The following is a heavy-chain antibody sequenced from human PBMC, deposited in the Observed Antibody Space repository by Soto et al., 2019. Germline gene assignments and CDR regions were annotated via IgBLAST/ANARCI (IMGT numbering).Heavy chain of an antibody. CDR1: GFTFSGSA. J-gene: IGHJ6*02. CDR3: TMTGMDV. Sequence: EVQLVESGGGLVQPGGSLKLSCAASGFTFSGSAMHWVRQASGKGLEWVGRIRSKANSYATAYAASVKGRFTISRDDSKNTAYLQMNSLKADDTAVYDCTMTGMDVWGHGTTVTVSS. V-gene: IGHV3-73*01. CDR2: IRSKANSYAT.